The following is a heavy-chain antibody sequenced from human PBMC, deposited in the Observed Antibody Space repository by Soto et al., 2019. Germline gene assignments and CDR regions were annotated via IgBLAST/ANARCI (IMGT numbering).Heavy chain of an antibody. J-gene: IGHJ4*02. V-gene: IGHV3-7*02. D-gene: IGHD1-26*01. CDR1: GFAFSNFW. CDR3: AKVRRWEDYFDY. CDR2: IQQDGSKK. Sequence: GGSLRLSCAASGFAFSNFWMSWVRQAPGKGLQWLAIIQQDGSKKYYVDSVKGRFTISRDNAKNSLYLLMYSLRAEDTAVYYCAKVRRWEDYFDYWGQGT.